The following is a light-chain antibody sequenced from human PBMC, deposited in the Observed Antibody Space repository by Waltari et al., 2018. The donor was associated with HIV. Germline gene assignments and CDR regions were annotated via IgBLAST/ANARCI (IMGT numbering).Light chain of an antibody. CDR1: QSVTTY. V-gene: IGKV3-11*01. CDR2: DAS. J-gene: IGKJ4*01. CDR3: QQRTNWPLI. Sequence: ELVLTQSPATLSLFPGESATLSCRASQSVTTYLAWYQQKPGLAPRLLIFDASKRATGVPARFSGSGSGTDFTLTISSLEPEDFAVYWCQQRTNWPLIFGGGTKVELK.